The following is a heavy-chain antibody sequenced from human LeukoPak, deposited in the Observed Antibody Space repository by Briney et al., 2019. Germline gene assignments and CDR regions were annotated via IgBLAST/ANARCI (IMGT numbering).Heavy chain of an antibody. CDR3: ARGGYSYGYLDNWFDP. CDR2: ISAYNGNT. V-gene: IGHV1-18*01. D-gene: IGHD5-18*01. Sequence: GASVKVSCKASGYTFTIYGISWVRQAPGQGLEWMGWISAYNGNTNYAQKLQGRVTMTTDTSTSTAYMELRSLRSDDTAVYYCARGGYSYGYLDNWFDPWGQGTLVTVSS. J-gene: IGHJ5*02. CDR1: GYTFTIYG.